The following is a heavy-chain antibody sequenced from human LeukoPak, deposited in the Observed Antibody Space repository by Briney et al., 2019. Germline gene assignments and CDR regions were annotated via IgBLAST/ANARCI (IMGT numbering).Heavy chain of an antibody. CDR1: GFTFSSYA. J-gene: IGHJ4*02. V-gene: IGHV3-30*04. CDR3: ASGVRISRVSVGNKLWSLSPFDY. Sequence: HPGGSLRLSCAASGFTFSSYAMHWVRQAPGKGLEWVAVISYDGSNKYYADSVKGRFTISRDNSKNTLYLQMNSLRAEDTAVYYCASGVRISRVSVGNKLWSLSPFDYWGQGTLVTVSS. CDR2: ISYDGSNK. D-gene: IGHD5-18*01.